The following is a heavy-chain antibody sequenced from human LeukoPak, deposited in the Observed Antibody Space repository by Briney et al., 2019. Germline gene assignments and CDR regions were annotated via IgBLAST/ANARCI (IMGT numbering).Heavy chain of an antibody. Sequence: SETLSLTCTVSGGSISSTTNNWGWIRQPPGKGLEWIGSIYYTGTTNYNPSLKSQVTMSVDTSKNQFSLLSSVTAADTAVYYCARTMLRGLYYFDQWGQRTLVTVSS. CDR2: IYYTGTT. V-gene: IGHV4-39*07. CDR1: GGSISSTTNN. D-gene: IGHD3-10*01. J-gene: IGHJ4*02. CDR3: ARTMLRGLYYFDQ.